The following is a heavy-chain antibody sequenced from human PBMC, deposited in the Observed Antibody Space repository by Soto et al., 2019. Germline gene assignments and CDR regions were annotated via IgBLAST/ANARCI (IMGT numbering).Heavy chain of an antibody. CDR2: IYYSGDT. Sequence: SETLSLTCTVSGGSFSSGSFYWTWIRQHPGKGLEFIGYIYYSGDTYYNPSLRRRVIISLDTSKNQFSLRLNSVTAADTAVYYCAREWSGGRRDGNPDKYYGMHVWGQGTKVTVSS. V-gene: IGHV4-31*03. J-gene: IGHJ6*02. CDR3: AREWSGGRRDGNPDKYYGMHV. D-gene: IGHD2-15*01. CDR1: GGSFSSGSFY.